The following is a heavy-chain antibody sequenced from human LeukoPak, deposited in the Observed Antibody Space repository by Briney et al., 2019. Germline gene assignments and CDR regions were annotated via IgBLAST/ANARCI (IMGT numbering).Heavy chain of an antibody. CDR1: GGSISSGGYS. CDR2: IHYGDT. CDR3: ASQSGGYAY. V-gene: IGHV4-30-4*07. J-gene: IGHJ4*02. Sequence: SETLSLTCAVSGGSISSGGYSWSWIRQPPGKGLEWIGYIHYGDTYYNPSLRSRVTILVDTSKNQFSLKLSSVTAADTAVYYCASQSGGYAYWGQGTLVTVSS. D-gene: IGHD5-12*01.